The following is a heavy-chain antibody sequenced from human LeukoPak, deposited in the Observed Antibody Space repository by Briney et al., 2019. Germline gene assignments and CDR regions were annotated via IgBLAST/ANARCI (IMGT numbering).Heavy chain of an antibody. CDR2: LCRSGEYK. V-gene: IGHV3-23*01. CDR1: GFSFTDYS. Sequence: PGGSLRLSCAASGFSFTDYSMSWVRQAPGKGLEWVAGLCRSGEYKYYAASVKGRFTISRDNSKDTVSLQMNSLRAEDSAIYFCVKDRPCETCMPMDAWGQGTTVTVSS. J-gene: IGHJ6*02. D-gene: IGHD2-2*01. CDR3: VKDRPCETCMPMDA.